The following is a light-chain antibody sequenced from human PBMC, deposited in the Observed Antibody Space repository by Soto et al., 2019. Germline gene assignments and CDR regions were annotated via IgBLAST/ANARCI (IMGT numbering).Light chain of an antibody. V-gene: IGKV3-20*01. CDR2: GAS. J-gene: IGKJ2*01. Sequence: EIVLTQSPGTLSLSPGERATLSCRASQSVSSSYLAWYQQKPGQAPRLLIYGASSRATGIPDRFSGSGSWTEFTLTISRLKPEDFAVYYCQQYGSSPDTFGQGTKLEIK. CDR1: QSVSSSY. CDR3: QQYGSSPDT.